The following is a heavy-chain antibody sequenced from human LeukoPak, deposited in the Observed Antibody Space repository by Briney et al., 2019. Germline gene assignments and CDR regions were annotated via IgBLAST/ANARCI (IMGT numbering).Heavy chain of an antibody. CDR3: ANGKGYFEF. J-gene: IGHJ4*02. Sequence: PGVAVRLSCTASGLSFSSSAMSWVRQAPGKGLEWVSAINRTGGSTYYADSVKGRFTNSRDNAKNTVYLQMNGLRAEDTAVYYCANGKGYFEFWGQGTLVTV. CDR1: GLSFSSSA. CDR2: INRTGGST. D-gene: IGHD3-9*01. V-gene: IGHV3-23*01.